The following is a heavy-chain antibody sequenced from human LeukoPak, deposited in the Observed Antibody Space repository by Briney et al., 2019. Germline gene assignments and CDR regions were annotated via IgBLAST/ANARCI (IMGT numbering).Heavy chain of an antibody. Sequence: GGSLRLSCATSGFTFSNAWMSWVRQAPGKGLEWVGRIKIETDGGTTDYAAPVKGRFTISRDDSKNTLYLQMNSLKTEDTAVYCCTTDQDSSSWSSWAFDYWGQGTLVTVSS. CDR2: IKIETDGGTT. CDR3: TTDQDSSSWSSWAFDY. D-gene: IGHD6-13*01. V-gene: IGHV3-15*01. CDR1: GFTFSNAW. J-gene: IGHJ4*02.